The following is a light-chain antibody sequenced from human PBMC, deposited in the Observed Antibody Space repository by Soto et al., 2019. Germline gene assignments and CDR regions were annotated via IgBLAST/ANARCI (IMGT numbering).Light chain of an antibody. CDR1: QSVSSY. CDR2: DAS. J-gene: IGKJ1*01. CDR3: QQRSSWWT. Sequence: EIVLTQSPATLSLSPGERATLSCRASQSVSSYLAWYQQKPGQAPRLLIYDASNRATGIPARFSGSGSWTDFTLTISSLEPEDFSVYYCQQRSSWWTFGQGTKVEIK. V-gene: IGKV3-11*01.